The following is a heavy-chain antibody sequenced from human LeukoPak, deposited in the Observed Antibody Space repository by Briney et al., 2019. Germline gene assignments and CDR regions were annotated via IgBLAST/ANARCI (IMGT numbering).Heavy chain of an antibody. CDR2: IYYSGST. D-gene: IGHD6-13*01. J-gene: IGHJ3*02. CDR3: ARLEGSSSWNGYAFDI. CDR1: GGSISNYY. V-gene: IGHV4-59*08. Sequence: SETLSLTCTVSGGSISNYYWSWIRQPPGKGLEWIGYIYYSGSTNYNPSLKSRVTISVDTSKNQFSLKLSSVTAADTAVYYCARLEGSSSWNGYAFDIWGQGTMVTVSS.